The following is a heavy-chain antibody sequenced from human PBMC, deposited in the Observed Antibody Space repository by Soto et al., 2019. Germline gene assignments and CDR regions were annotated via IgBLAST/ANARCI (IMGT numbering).Heavy chain of an antibody. J-gene: IGHJ5*02. CDR3: ATDGLMNYYEVNWFDP. D-gene: IGHD3-22*01. CDR1: GGTFSSYA. Sequence: SVKVSCQASGGTFSSYAISWVRQAPGQGLEWMGGIIPIFGTANYAQKFQGRVTITADESTSTAYMELSSLRSEDTAVYYCATDGLMNYYEVNWFDPWGQGTPVTVSS. V-gene: IGHV1-69*13. CDR2: IIPIFGTA.